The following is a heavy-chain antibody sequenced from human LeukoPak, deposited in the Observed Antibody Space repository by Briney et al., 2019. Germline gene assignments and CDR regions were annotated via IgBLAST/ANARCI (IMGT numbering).Heavy chain of an antibody. CDR3: ARDYGGSSPFDY. CDR2: ISSRSSYK. Sequence: GGSLRLSCAASRFTFSSYSMNWIRQAPGKGLEWVSAISSRSSYKYYADSVKGRFTVSRDNAKNSLYLQMNSLRAEDTAVYYCARDYGGSSPFDYWGQGTLVTVSS. J-gene: IGHJ4*02. D-gene: IGHD4-23*01. V-gene: IGHV3-21*06. CDR1: RFTFSSYS.